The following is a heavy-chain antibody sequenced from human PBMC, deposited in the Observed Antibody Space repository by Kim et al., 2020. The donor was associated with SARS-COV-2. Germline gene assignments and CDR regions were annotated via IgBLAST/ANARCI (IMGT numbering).Heavy chain of an antibody. J-gene: IGHJ3*02. D-gene: IGHD3-10*01. V-gene: IGHV4-39*01. CDR2: IYYSGST. CDR3: ARRARITMVQGEWDDALDI. Sequence: SETLSLTCTVSGGSISSSSYYWGWIRQPPGKGLEWIGSIYYSGSTYYNPPLKSRVTISVDTSKNQFSLKLSSVTAADTAVYYCARRARITMVQGEWDDALDIWGQGTMVTVSS. CDR1: GGSISSSSYY.